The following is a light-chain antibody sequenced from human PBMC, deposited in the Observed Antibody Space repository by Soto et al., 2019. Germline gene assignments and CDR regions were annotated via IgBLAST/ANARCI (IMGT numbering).Light chain of an antibody. J-gene: IGLJ1*01. CDR3: CSPTTGNTYV. Sequence: QSALTQPASVSGSPGQSITISCTGTSSDIGHYDYVSWYQQHPGKAPKLMIYHVTYRPSGVSNRYSGSTSGNSASLTISGRLPADEADDYCCSPTTGNTYVFGSGTKVTVL. CDR1: SSDIGHYDY. V-gene: IGLV2-14*03. CDR2: HVT.